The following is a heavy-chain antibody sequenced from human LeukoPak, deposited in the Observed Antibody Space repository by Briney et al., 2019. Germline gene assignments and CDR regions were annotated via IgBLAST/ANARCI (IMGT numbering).Heavy chain of an antibody. CDR2: IYYSGST. Sequence: GSLRLSCAASGFTFSSYEMHWVRQPPGKGLEWIGSIYYSGSTYYNPSLKSRVTISVDTSKNQFSLKLSSVTAADTAVYYCARLQTNYGDYDYFDYWGQGTLVTVSS. V-gene: IGHV4-39*01. CDR3: ARLQTNYGDYDYFDY. J-gene: IGHJ4*02. D-gene: IGHD4-17*01. CDR1: GFTFSSYE.